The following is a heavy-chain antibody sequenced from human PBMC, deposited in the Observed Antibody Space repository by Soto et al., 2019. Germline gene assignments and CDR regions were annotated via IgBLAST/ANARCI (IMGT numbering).Heavy chain of an antibody. CDR2: ISYDGSNK. CDR3: AKYNWNYGWFDP. Sequence: QVQLVESGGGVVQPGRSLRLSCAASGFTFSSYGMHWVRQAPGKGLEWVAVISYDGSNKYYADSVKGRFTISRDNSKNPLYLQMNSLRAEDTAVYYCAKYNWNYGWFDPWGQGTLVTVSS. V-gene: IGHV3-30*18. CDR1: GFTFSSYG. J-gene: IGHJ5*02. D-gene: IGHD1-7*01.